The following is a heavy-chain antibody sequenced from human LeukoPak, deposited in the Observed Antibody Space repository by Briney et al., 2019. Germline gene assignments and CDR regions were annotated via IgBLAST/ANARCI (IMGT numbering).Heavy chain of an antibody. CDR2: ISSSSSYI. Sequence: GGSLRLSCAASGFTFSSYSMNWVRQAPGKGLEWVSSISSSSSYIYYADSVKGRFSISRDNAKNSLYLQMNSLRAEDTAVYYCARDLRMVRGVITYPFDYWGQGTLVTVSS. CDR1: GFTFSSYS. D-gene: IGHD3-10*01. CDR3: ARDLRMVRGVITYPFDY. V-gene: IGHV3-21*01. J-gene: IGHJ4*02.